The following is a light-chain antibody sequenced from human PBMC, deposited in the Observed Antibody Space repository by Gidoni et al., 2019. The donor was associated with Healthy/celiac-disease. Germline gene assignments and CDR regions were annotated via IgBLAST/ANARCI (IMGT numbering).Light chain of an antibody. J-gene: IGKJ4*01. CDR1: QSVSSY. CDR2: DAS. CDR3: QQRSNWLT. V-gene: IGKV3-11*01. Sequence: EIALTQSPATLSLPPGERATLSCRASQSVSSYLAWYQQKPGQAPRLLSYDASNRATGIPARFSGSGSGTDFTLTISSLEPEDFAVYYCQQRSNWLTFXGXTKVEIK.